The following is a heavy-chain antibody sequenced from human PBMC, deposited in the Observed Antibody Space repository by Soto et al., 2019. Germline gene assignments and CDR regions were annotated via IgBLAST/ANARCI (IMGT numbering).Heavy chain of an antibody. CDR3: ARAYCSGDTCYDH. CDR2: ISPYNGET. V-gene: IGHV1-18*01. D-gene: IGHD2-15*01. CDR1: DYTFTSYG. Sequence: ASVKVSCKAFDYTFTSYGISWVRQAPGQGLEWMGWISPYNGETNYAQKLQARITMTTDTSTSTAYMELRSLRSDDTATYYCARAYCSGDTCYDHWGQGTLVTVSS. J-gene: IGHJ5*02.